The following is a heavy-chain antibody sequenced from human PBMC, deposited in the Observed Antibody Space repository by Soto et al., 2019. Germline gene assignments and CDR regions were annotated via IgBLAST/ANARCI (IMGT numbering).Heavy chain of an antibody. CDR3: ARDGGRHSGGIDY. CDR1: GGTFSSYS. Sequence: QVQLVQSGAEVKKPGSSVKVSCKASGGTFSSYSINWVRQAPGQGLEWMGEIIPIFGTANYAQKFQGRVTITEDESTSTAYMELSRLRSEDTAVYYCARDGGRHSGGIDYWGQGTLVTVSS. CDR2: IIPIFGTA. J-gene: IGHJ4*02. D-gene: IGHD1-26*01. V-gene: IGHV1-69*01.